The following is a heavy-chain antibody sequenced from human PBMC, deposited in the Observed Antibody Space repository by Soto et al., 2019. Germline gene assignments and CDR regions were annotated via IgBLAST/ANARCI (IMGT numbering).Heavy chain of an antibody. D-gene: IGHD3-22*01. J-gene: IGHJ3*02. V-gene: IGHV3-21*01. Sequence: GGSLRLSCAASGFTLSRHTMNWVRQAPGKGLEWVSFIGSRTSDIYYADSVKGRFTISRDNAKNSPYLDLTRLRAEDTAVYFCVRDYYDTSGYPNTFDMWGQGTMVTVSS. CDR3: VRDYYDTSGYPNTFDM. CDR1: GFTLSRHT. CDR2: IGSRTSDI.